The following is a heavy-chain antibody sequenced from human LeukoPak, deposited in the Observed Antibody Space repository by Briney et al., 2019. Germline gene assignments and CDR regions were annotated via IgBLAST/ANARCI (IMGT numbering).Heavy chain of an antibody. Sequence: GGSLRLSCAASGFTFSSFAISWVRQPPGNGLEWVSAISRSGADTYYADSVKGRFTISRDNAKNSLYLQMNSLRAEDTAVYYCASVRASITIFRGLGRYYYYMDVWGKGTTVTVSS. CDR2: ISRSGADT. CDR3: ASVRASITIFRGLGRYYYYMDV. CDR1: GFTFSSFA. J-gene: IGHJ6*03. D-gene: IGHD3-9*01. V-gene: IGHV3-23*01.